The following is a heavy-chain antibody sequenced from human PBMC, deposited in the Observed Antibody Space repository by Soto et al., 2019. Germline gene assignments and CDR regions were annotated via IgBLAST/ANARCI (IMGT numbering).Heavy chain of an antibody. J-gene: IGHJ2*01. V-gene: IGHV1-24*01. Sequence: QVQLVQSGAEVKKPGASVKVSCKVSGYTLTELFMHWVRQAPGKGLEWMGGFDPEDGETIYAQKFQGRVTMTEDTSTDTAYMELSSLRSEDTAVYYCATFPPSVEMATNDWYFDLWGRGTLVTVSS. CDR3: ATFPPSVEMATNDWYFDL. D-gene: IGHD5-12*01. CDR2: FDPEDGET. CDR1: GYTLTELF.